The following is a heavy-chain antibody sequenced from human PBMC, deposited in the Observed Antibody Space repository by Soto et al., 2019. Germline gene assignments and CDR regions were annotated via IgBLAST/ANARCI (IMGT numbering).Heavy chain of an antibody. J-gene: IGHJ4*02. CDR1: GFTFSSYA. CDR2: ISYDGSNK. D-gene: IGHD6-19*01. V-gene: IGHV3-30-3*01. CDR3: ANAPAVAGTLHYFDY. Sequence: GESLKISCAASGFTFSSYAMHWVRQAPGKGLEWVAVISYDGSNKYYADSVKGRFTISRDNSKNTLYLQMNSLRAEDTAVYYCANAPAVAGTLHYFDYWGQGTLVTSPQ.